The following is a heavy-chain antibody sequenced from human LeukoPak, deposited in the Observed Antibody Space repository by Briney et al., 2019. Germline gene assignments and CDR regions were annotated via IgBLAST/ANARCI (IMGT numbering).Heavy chain of an antibody. CDR3: ARERATLDYYYYMDV. CDR1: GFTFDDYG. V-gene: IGHV3-20*04. D-gene: IGHD5-12*01. J-gene: IGHJ6*03. CDR2: INWNGGST. Sequence: LPGGSLRLSCAASGFTFDDYGMSWVRQAPGKGLEWVSGINWNGGSTGYADSVKGRFTISRDNAKNSLYLQMNSLRAEDTALYYCARERATLDYYYYMDVWGKGTTVTVSS.